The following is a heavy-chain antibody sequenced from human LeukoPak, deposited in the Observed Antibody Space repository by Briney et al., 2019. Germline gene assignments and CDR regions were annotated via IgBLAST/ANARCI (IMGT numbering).Heavy chain of an antibody. CDR1: GFTFNNYA. CDR2: IGGSGDST. V-gene: IGHV3-23*01. D-gene: IGHD4-23*01. CDR3: AKRPSKTSVVTRFDF. J-gene: IGHJ4*02. Sequence: GGSLRLSCAASGFTFNNYAMAWVRQAPGKGLEWVSVIGGSGDSTYYADSVKGRFTISRDNSKNTLYLQMNSLTAEDSAIYYCAKRPSKTSVVTRFDFWGQGTLVTVS.